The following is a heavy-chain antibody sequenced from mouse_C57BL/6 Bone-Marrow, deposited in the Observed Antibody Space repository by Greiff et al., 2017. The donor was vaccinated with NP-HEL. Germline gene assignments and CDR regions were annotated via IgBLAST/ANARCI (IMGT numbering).Heavy chain of an antibody. CDR2: TFYSGIT. V-gene: IGHV3-3*01. J-gene: IGHJ1*03. D-gene: IGHD3-1*01. Sequence: DVHLVESGPSLVRPSQTLSLTCTVTGFSINSDCYWIWIRQFPGNKLEYIGYTFYSGITYYNPSLESRTYITRDTSKNQFSLKLSSVTTEDTATDYCARGANFYWYFDVWGTGTTVTVSS. CDR3: ARGANFYWYFDV. CDR1: GFSINSDCY.